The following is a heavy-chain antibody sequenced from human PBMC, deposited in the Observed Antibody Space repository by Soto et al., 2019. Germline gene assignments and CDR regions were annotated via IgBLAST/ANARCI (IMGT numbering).Heavy chain of an antibody. CDR2: ISGSGGST. D-gene: IGHD6-19*01. J-gene: IGHJ2*01. CDR1: GFTFSSYA. V-gene: IGHV3-23*01. CDR3: AKGASSSGWYWYFDL. Sequence: EVQLLESGGGWVQPGGSLRLSCAASGFTFSSYAMNWVRQAPGKGLEWVSGISGSGGSTYYADSVKGRFTISRDKTKNPLYLQMNSLRAEDTAGYYGAKGASSSGWYWYFDLWGRGTLVTVSS.